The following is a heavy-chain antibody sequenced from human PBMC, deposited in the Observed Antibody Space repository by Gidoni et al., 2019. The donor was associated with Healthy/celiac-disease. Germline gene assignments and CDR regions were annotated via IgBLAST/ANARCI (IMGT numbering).Heavy chain of an antibody. V-gene: IGHV3-64D*06. CDR1: GFTFSSYA. D-gene: IGHD6-19*01. CDR3: VKEGIAVAQDAFDI. CDR2: ISSNGGST. Sequence: EVQLVESGGGLVQPGGSLRLACSASGFTFSSYAMHWVRQAPGKGLEYVSGISSNGGSTYYADSVKGRFTISIDNSKNTLFLQMSSLRAEDTAVYYCVKEGIAVAQDAFDIWGQGTMVTVSS. J-gene: IGHJ3*02.